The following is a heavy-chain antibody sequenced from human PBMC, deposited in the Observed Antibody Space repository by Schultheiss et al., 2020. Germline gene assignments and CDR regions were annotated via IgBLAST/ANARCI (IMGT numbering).Heavy chain of an antibody. CDR2: INPNSGGT. CDR3: ARDEYCSSTSCPRGLWFRELLYRGWFDP. J-gene: IGHJ5*02. Sequence: ASVKVSGKASGYTFTGYYMHWVRQAPGQGLEWMGRINPNSGGTNYAQKFQGRVTMTRDTSISTAYMELSRLRSDDTAVYYCARDEYCSSTSCPRGLWFRELLYRGWFDPWGQGTLVTVSS. V-gene: IGHV1-2*06. CDR1: GYTFTGYY. D-gene: IGHD2-2*01.